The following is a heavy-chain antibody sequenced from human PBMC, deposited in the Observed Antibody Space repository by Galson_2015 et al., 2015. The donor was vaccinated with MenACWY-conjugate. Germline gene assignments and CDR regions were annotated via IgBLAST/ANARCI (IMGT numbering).Heavy chain of an antibody. CDR3: VRDVCSTTSCDSAHH. CDR1: GYTFNTYP. D-gene: IGHD2-2*01. CDR2: IHVGNGNT. Sequence: QSGAEVKEPGDSVKVSCTASGYTFNTYPLHWVRQAPGQGLEWMAWIHVGNGNTKYSQKFQGRVTVTRDTSASTGYMELSSLRSEDTAVYYCVRDVCSTTSCDSAHHWGQRTLVTVSS. V-gene: IGHV1-3*01. J-gene: IGHJ5*02.